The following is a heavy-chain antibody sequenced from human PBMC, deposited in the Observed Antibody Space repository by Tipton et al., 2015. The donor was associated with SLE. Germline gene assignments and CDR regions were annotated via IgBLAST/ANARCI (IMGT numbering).Heavy chain of an antibody. CDR1: GFTFDDYA. CDR2: LSWDSGSV. J-gene: IGHJ4*02. Sequence: RSLRLSCAASGFTFDDYAMHWVRQAPGKGLEWLSGLSWDSGSVGYADSVKGRFTISRDNAKNSLYLQMDSLGAEDTALYYCAKDMRSSSVATPSYFDYWGQGTLVTVSS. D-gene: IGHD6-13*01. V-gene: IGHV3-9*01. CDR3: AKDMRSSSVATPSYFDY.